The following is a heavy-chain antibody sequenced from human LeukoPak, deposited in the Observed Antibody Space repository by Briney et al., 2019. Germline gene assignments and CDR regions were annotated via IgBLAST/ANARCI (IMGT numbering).Heavy chain of an antibody. Sequence: SETLSLTCTVSGGSISSYYWSWIRQPPGKGLEWIGEINHSGSTNYNPSLKSRVTISVDTSKNQFSLKLSSVTAADTAVYYCARGLVVAGTVWFDPWGQGTLVTVSS. CDR3: ARGLVVAGTVWFDP. D-gene: IGHD6-19*01. CDR1: GGSISSYY. J-gene: IGHJ5*02. CDR2: INHSGST. V-gene: IGHV4-34*01.